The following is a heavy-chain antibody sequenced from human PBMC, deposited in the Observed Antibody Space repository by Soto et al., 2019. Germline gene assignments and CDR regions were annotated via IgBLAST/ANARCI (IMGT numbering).Heavy chain of an antibody. J-gene: IGHJ4*02. CDR2: ISGRGGST. Sequence: EVQLLESGVGLVQPGGSLRLSCAASGVTFSSYAMSWVRQAPGKALEWVSAISGRGGSTYYAASVKGRFTISRDNSKNMLYLPMNSLRAEDRAVHYCAKYRRITIFGVVIEAGYYFDYWGQGTLVTVSA. CDR3: AKYRRITIFGVVIEAGYYFDY. D-gene: IGHD3-3*01. V-gene: IGHV3-23*01. CDR1: GVTFSSYA.